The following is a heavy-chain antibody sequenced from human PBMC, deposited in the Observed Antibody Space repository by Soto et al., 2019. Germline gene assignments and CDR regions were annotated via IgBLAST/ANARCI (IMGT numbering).Heavy chain of an antibody. J-gene: IGHJ6*02. CDR1: GFTFSSYV. V-gene: IGHV3-30*18. D-gene: IGHD6-19*01. CDR2: ISYNGSNK. CDR3: AKGGSGWNGFYSGMDV. Sequence: QAQLVESGGGVVQPGGSLRLSFGASGFTFSSYVIHWVRQAPGKGLEWVAVISYNGSNKYYADSVKGRFTISRDNSKNTLYLQMNSLRAEDTAVYYCAKGGSGWNGFYSGMDVWGQGTTVTVSS.